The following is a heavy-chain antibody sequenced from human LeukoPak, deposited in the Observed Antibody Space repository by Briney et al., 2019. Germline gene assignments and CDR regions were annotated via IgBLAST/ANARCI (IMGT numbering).Heavy chain of an antibody. CDR1: GGSFSGYY. V-gene: IGHV4-34*01. D-gene: IGHD2-2*01. J-gene: IGHJ6*03. Sequence: PSETLSLTCAVYGGSFSGYYWSWIRQPPGKGLEWIGEINHSGSTNYNPSLKSRVTISVDTSKNQFSLKLSSVTAADTAVYYCARIGYCSSTSCPLYMDVWGKGTTVTVSS. CDR3: ARIGYCSSTSCPLYMDV. CDR2: INHSGST.